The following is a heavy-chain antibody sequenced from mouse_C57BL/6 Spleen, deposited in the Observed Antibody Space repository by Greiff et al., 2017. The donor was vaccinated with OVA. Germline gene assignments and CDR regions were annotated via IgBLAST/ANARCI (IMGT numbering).Heavy chain of an antibody. Sequence: VQLQQSGAELVRPGASVTLSCKASGYTFTDYEMHWVKQTPVHGLEWIGAIDPETGGTAYNQKFKGKAILTADTSSSTAYMELRSLTSEDSAVYYCTRSTTTVVGDYWGQGTTLTVSS. V-gene: IGHV1-15*01. J-gene: IGHJ2*01. CDR2: IDPETGGT. CDR3: TRSTTTVVGDY. CDR1: GYTFTDYE. D-gene: IGHD1-1*01.